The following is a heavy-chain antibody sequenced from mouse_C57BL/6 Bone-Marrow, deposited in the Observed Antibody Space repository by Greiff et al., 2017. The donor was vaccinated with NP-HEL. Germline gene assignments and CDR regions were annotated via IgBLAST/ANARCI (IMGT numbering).Heavy chain of an antibody. CDR3: AKFCNYEYWYFDV. J-gene: IGHJ1*03. CDR1: GFSFTSYG. Sequence: VNVVESGPGLVAPSQSLSISCTVSGFSFTSYGVSWVRQPPGKGLEWMGVIWGGGSTNYHSALISRLSIRQDNSKYQVVLKLNSLQTDDTATYYCAKFCNYEYWYFDVWGTGTTVTVSS. D-gene: IGHD2-1*01. CDR2: IWGGGST. V-gene: IGHV2-3*01.